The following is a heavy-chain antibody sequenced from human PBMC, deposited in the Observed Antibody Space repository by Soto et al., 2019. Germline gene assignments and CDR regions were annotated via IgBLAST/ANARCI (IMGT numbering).Heavy chain of an antibody. CDR1: GFTFSNYA. CDR2: ISGSDGDGGT. CDR3: AKDGERGLKYSHLYYYYGMDV. Sequence: DVQLLESGGGLVQPGGSLRLSCVASGFTFSNYAMTWVRQAPGRGLEWVSVISGSDGDGGTYYADSVKGRFTISRDNSKNTLYLQMNSLRAEDTAVYYCAKDGERGLKYSHLYYYYGMDVWGQGTTVTVSS. V-gene: IGHV3-23*01. D-gene: IGHD6-6*01. J-gene: IGHJ6*02.